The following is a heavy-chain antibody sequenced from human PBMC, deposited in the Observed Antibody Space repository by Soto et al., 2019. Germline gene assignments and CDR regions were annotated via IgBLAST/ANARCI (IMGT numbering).Heavy chain of an antibody. CDR1: GFTFSGSA. J-gene: IGHJ6*02. CDR2: IRSKANSYAT. D-gene: IGHD4-4*01. V-gene: IGHV3-73*01. Sequence: GGSLRLSCAASGFTFSGSAMHWVRQASGKGLEWVGRIRSKANSYATAYAASVKGRFTISRDDSKNTAYLQMNSLKTEDTAVYYCTRPFQQTTLHYYGMDVWGQGTTVTVSS. CDR3: TRPFQQTTLHYYGMDV.